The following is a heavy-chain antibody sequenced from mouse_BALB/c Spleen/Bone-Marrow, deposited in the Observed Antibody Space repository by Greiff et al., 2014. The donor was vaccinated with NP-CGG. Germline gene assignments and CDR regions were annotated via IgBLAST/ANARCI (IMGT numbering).Heavy chain of an antibody. CDR2: IDPANGNT. CDR3: ARWEYYAMDY. D-gene: IGHD4-1*01. J-gene: IGHJ4*01. V-gene: IGHV14-3*02. CDR1: GFNIKDTY. Sequence: LVKPGASVKLSCTASGFNIKDTYMHWVKQXPGQGLEWIGRIDPANGNTKYDPKFQGKATITADTSSNTAYLQLSSLTSEDTAVYYCARWEYYAMDYWGQGTSVTVSS.